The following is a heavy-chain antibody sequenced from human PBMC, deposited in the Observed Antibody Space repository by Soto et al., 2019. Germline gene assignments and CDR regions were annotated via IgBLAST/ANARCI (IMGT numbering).Heavy chain of an antibody. CDR2: IWYDGSNK. CDR1: GFTFSSYG. V-gene: IGHV3-33*01. Sequence: QVQLVESGGGVVQPGRSLRLSCAASGFTFSSYGMHWVRQAPGKGLEWVAVIWYDGSNKYYADSVKGRFTISRDNSKNTXYLQMNSLRAEDTAVYYCARDDGGNWNDSCYGMDVWGQGTTVTVSS. J-gene: IGHJ6*02. D-gene: IGHD1-1*01. CDR3: ARDDGGNWNDSCYGMDV.